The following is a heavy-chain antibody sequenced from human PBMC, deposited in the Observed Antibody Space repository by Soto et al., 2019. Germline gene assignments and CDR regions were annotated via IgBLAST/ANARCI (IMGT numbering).Heavy chain of an antibody. J-gene: IGHJ6*02. Sequence: QVQLVQSGGEVKKPGASVKVSCKTSGYSFTTYGIIWVRQAPGQGLEWMGWISAYNGNTNYAQKLQGRVTMTTDTATSTAYMEPRSLRSDDTAVYYCAREGPAPYYYYGMDVWGQGSTVTVSS. CDR3: AREGPAPYYYYGMDV. CDR1: GYSFTTYG. CDR2: ISAYNGNT. V-gene: IGHV1-18*01.